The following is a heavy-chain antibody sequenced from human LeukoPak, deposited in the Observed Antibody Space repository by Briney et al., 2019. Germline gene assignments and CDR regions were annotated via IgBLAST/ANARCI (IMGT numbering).Heavy chain of an antibody. Sequence: GGSLRLSCAASGFTFSSYAMSWVRQAPGKGLEWVSAISGSGGSTYYADSVKGRFTISRDNSKNTLYLQMNSLRAEDTAVYYCARGATDYSNDYYGLDVWGQGTTVTVSS. CDR1: GFTFSSYA. D-gene: IGHD4-11*01. J-gene: IGHJ6*02. V-gene: IGHV3-23*01. CDR2: ISGSGGST. CDR3: ARGATDYSNDYYGLDV.